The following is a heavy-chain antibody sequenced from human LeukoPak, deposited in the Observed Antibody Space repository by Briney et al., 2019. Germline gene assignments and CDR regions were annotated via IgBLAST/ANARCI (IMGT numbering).Heavy chain of an antibody. CDR2: IYYSGST. CDR1: AGSISSSSYY. CDR3: ASQRKGYCSSTSCSGPGMIVVVTYFDY. V-gene: IGHV4-39*01. Sequence: PSETLSLTCTVSAGSISSSSYYWGWIRQPPGKGLEWIGSIYYSGSTYYNPSLKSRVTISVDTSKNQFSLKLSSVTAADTAVYYCASQRKGYCSSTSCSGPGMIVVVTYFDYWGQGTLVTVSS. D-gene: IGHD2-2*01. J-gene: IGHJ4*02.